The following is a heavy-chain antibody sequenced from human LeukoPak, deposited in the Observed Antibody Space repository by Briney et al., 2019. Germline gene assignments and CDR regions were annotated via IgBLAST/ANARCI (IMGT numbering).Heavy chain of an antibody. Sequence: APVNVSCKASGYTFTGYYIHWVRQAPGQGLEWMGWINPNSGGTNYAQKFQGRVTMTRDTSISTAYMELSRLTSDDTAVYYCARDAIVRDYSNSDYWGQGTLVTVSS. CDR1: GYTFTGYY. CDR2: INPNSGGT. CDR3: ARDAIVRDYSNSDY. V-gene: IGHV1-2*02. D-gene: IGHD4-11*01. J-gene: IGHJ4*02.